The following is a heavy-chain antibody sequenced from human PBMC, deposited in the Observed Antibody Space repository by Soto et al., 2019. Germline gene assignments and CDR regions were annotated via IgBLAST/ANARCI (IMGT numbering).Heavy chain of an antibody. V-gene: IGHV4-31*03. Sequence: QVQLQESGPGLVKPSQTLSLTCTVAGVSISSGGYYWSWIRQHPGKGLEWIGYMYYTGSTYHNPSLKSRVTISVDASRNQFSLKLSSVSAADTAVYYCARTFGQLIKGDAFDIWGQGTMVTVSS. D-gene: IGHD3-10*01. CDR1: GVSISSGGYY. J-gene: IGHJ3*02. CDR2: MYYTGST. CDR3: ARTFGQLIKGDAFDI.